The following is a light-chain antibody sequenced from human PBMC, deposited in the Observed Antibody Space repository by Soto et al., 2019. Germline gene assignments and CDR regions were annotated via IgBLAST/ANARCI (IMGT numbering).Light chain of an antibody. CDR1: SSNIGSNT. V-gene: IGLV1-44*01. CDR3: AAWDDSLNGWV. J-gene: IGLJ3*02. CDR2: SNN. Sequence: QSVLTQPPSASGTPGQRVTISCSGSSSNIGSNTVNWYQQLPGTAPKLLIYSNNQRPSGVPDRFSGSKSGPSASLAISGLQSEDEGDYYCAAWDDSLNGWVFGGGTKLTVL.